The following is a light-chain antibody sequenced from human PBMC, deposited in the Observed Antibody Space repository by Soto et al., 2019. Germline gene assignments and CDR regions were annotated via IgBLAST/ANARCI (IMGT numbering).Light chain of an antibody. CDR1: QSISND. V-gene: IGKV1-39*01. CDR3: QQSYSTPPYT. Sequence: DIQMTQSPSSLSASVGDRVTVTCRASQSISNDLHWYQQKPGKAPKLLIYAASSLQGGVPSRFSGSGSGTDFTLTISSLQPEDFATYYCQQSYSTPPYTFGQGTRLEIK. J-gene: IGKJ2*01. CDR2: AAS.